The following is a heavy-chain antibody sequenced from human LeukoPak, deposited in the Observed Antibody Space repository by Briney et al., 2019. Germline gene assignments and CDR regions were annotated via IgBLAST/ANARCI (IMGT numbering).Heavy chain of an antibody. CDR2: IIPIFGTA. CDR1: GGTFSSYA. J-gene: IGHJ6*03. CDR3: ARVAVTVTTQRSYYYYMDV. V-gene: IGHV1-69*05. D-gene: IGHD4-17*01. Sequence: SVKVSCKASGGTFSSYAISWVRQAPGQGLEWMGGIIPIFGTANYAQKFQGRVTITTDESTSTAYMELSSLRSEDTAVYYCARVAVTVTTQRSYYYYMDVWGKGTAVTVSS.